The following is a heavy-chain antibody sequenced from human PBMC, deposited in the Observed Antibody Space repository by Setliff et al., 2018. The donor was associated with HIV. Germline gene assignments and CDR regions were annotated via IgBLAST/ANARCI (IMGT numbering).Heavy chain of an antibody. Sequence: SETLSLTCTVSGGSISSYYWTWIRQPPGKGLEWIGYIYYSGSTNYNPSLKSRVTISVDTSKDQFSLKLSSVTAADTAVYYCARGFDYDQRPYLYYFDYWGQGTLVTVSS. CDR1: GGSISSYY. J-gene: IGHJ4*02. CDR3: ARGFDYDQRPYLYYFDY. CDR2: IYYSGST. D-gene: IGHD3-22*01. V-gene: IGHV4-59*01.